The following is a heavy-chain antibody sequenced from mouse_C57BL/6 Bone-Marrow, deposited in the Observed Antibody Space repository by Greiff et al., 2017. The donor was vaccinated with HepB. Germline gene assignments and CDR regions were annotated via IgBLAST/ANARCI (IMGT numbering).Heavy chain of an antibody. D-gene: IGHD4-1*02. CDR1: GFNIKDDY. Sequence: EVQLQHSGAELVRPGASVKLSCTASGFNIKDDYMHWVKQRPEQGLEWIGWIDPENGDTEYASKFQGKATITADTSSNTAYLQLSSLTSEDTAVYYCTQLYYFDYWGQGTTLTVSS. CDR2: IDPENGDT. J-gene: IGHJ2*01. CDR3: TQLYYFDY. V-gene: IGHV14-4*01.